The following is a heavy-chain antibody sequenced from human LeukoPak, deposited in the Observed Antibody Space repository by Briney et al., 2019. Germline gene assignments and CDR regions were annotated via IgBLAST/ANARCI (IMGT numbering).Heavy chain of an antibody. CDR1: GYTFTSYD. CDR3: ARGIRDFGELSDYYYYGMDV. CDR2: MNPNSGNT. J-gene: IGHJ6*02. V-gene: IGHV1-8*01. Sequence: ASVKVSCKASGYTFTSYDINWVRQAPGQGLEWMGWMNPNSGNTGYAQKFQGRVTMTRNTSISTAYMELSSLRSEDTAVYYCARGIRDFGELSDYYYYGMDVWGQGTTVTVSS. D-gene: IGHD3-10*01.